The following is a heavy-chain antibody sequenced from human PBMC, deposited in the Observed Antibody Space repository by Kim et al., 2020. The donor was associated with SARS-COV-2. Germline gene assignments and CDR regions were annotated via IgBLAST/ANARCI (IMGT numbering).Heavy chain of an antibody. CDR2: INPNSGGT. D-gene: IGHD3-10*01. J-gene: IGHJ6*01. V-gene: IGHV1-2*06. Sequence: ASVKVSCKASGYTFTGYYMHWVRQAPGQELEWMGRINPNSGGTNYAQKFQGRVTMTRDTSISTAYMELSRLRSDDTAVYYCARDGVRTAMYFYYGMDVWGPRNPGTVSP. CDR3: ARDGVRTAMYFYYGMDV. CDR1: GYTFTGYY.